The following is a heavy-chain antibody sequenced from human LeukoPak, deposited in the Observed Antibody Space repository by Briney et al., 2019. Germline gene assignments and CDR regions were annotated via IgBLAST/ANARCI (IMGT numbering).Heavy chain of an antibody. CDR1: GFTFSTYG. CDR2: ISGSGATT. J-gene: IGHJ6*04. Sequence: GGSLRLSCAASGFTFSTYGLIWVRLAPGKGLEWVSRISGSGATTFYADSVKGRFTISRDNAKNSLYLQMNSLRAEDTAVYYCAELGITMIGGVWGKGTTVTISS. CDR3: AELGITMIGGV. D-gene: IGHD3-10*02. V-gene: IGHV3-23*01.